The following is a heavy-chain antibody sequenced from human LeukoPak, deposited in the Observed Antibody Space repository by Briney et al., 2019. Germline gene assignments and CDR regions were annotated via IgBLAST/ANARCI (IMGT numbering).Heavy chain of an antibody. Sequence: SVKVSCKASGYTFTGYYMHWVRQAPGQGLEWMGGIIPIFGTANYAQKFQGRVTITTDESTSTAYMELSSLRSEDTAVYYCARGNDFYDAFDIWGQGTMVTVSS. J-gene: IGHJ3*02. V-gene: IGHV1-69*05. CDR1: GYTFTGYY. CDR2: IIPIFGTA. D-gene: IGHD1-1*01. CDR3: ARGNDFYDAFDI.